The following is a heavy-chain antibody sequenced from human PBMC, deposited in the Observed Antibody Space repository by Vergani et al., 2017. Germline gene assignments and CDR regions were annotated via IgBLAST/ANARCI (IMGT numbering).Heavy chain of an antibody. CDR1: GGSISSGSYY. D-gene: IGHD6-19*01. Sequence: QVQLQESGPGLVKPSQTLSLTCTVSGGSISSGSYYWSWIRQPAGKGLEWIGRIYTSGSTNYNPSLKSRVTISVDTSTNQFSLKLSSVTAADTAVYYCARVHSGYSSGWYFNYFCYWGQGTLVTVSS. CDR2: IYTSGST. J-gene: IGHJ4*02. CDR3: ARVHSGYSSGWYFNYFCY. V-gene: IGHV4-61*02.